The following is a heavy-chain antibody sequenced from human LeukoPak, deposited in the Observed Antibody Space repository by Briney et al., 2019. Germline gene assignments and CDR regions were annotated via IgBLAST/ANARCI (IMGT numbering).Heavy chain of an antibody. CDR2: IYYSGST. Sequence: SETLSLTCTVSGGSISSYYWSWLRQPAGKGLEGIGSIYYSGSTYYNPSLKSRVTISVDTSKNQFSLKLSSVTAADTAVYYCARVRSSWYWYFDYWGQGTLVTVSS. J-gene: IGHJ4*02. D-gene: IGHD6-13*01. CDR1: GGSISSYY. CDR3: ARVRSSWYWYFDY. V-gene: IGHV4-4*07.